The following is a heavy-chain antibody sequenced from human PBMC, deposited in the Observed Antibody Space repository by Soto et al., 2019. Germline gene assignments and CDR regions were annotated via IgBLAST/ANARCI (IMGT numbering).Heavy chain of an antibody. D-gene: IGHD3-9*01. CDR3: ARGGAGYGSNDGKDY. CDR1: GGSISSYY. Sequence: PSETLSLTCTVSGGSISSYYWSWIRQPPGKGLEWIGEINHSGGTNYSPSLKSRVTIAVDTSKNQFSLKLTSVTAADAAIYYCARGGAGYGSNDGKDYWGRGTLVTVSS. J-gene: IGHJ4*02. CDR2: INHSGGT. V-gene: IGHV4-34*01.